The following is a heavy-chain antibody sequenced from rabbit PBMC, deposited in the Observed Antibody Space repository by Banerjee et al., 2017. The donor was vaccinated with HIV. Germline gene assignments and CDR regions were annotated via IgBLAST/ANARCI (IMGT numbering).Heavy chain of an antibody. D-gene: IGHD4-2*01. CDR1: GFSFSSSYY. V-gene: IGHV1S45*01. Sequence: QEQLVESGGGLVQPEGSLTLTCTASGFSFSSSYYMCWVRQAPGNGLEWIGFISTNSGNTWSASWAKGRFPISKTSSTTVTLQITSLTAADTATYFCARGYAILDLWGQGTLFTVS. J-gene: IGHJ3*01. CDR3: ARGYAILDL. CDR2: ISTNSGNT.